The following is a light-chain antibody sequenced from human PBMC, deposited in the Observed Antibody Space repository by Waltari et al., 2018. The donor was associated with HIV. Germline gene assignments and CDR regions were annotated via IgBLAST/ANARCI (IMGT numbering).Light chain of an antibody. J-gene: IGLJ2*01. V-gene: IGLV3-1*01. CDR1: KLGDTY. Sequence: SYELTQSPSVSVSPGQTASITCSGDKLGDTYVSWYQQKPGQFPVLVVYQRSKPPSEIPERFSGSNPADTATLTISATQAVDEADYYCQAWDSSSAVVFGGGTKLTVL. CDR2: QRS. CDR3: QAWDSSSAVV.